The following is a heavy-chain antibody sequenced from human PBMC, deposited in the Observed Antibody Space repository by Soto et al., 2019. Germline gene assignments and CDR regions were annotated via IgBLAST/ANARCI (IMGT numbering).Heavy chain of an antibody. D-gene: IGHD3-10*01. V-gene: IGHV1-18*01. Sequence: QVQLVQSGAEVKKPGASVKVSCKASGYTFTNYGISWVRQAPGQGLEWMGWMNTYNGKTNHAQKHQGRVTIPTDTSTSTAYMELGSLRSDDTALYYCARGVGSGTYYNQYNWFDPWGQGTLVPVSS. J-gene: IGHJ5*02. CDR1: GYTFTNYG. CDR3: ARGVGSGTYYNQYNWFDP. CDR2: MNTYNGKT.